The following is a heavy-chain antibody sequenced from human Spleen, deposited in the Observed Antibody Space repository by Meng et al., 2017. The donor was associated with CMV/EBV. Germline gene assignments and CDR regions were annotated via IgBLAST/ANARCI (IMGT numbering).Heavy chain of an antibody. CDR3: ARVISAVAGGFVD. CDR1: GGSFSGYY. D-gene: IGHD6-19*01. CDR2: INNRGST. J-gene: IGHJ4*02. V-gene: IGHV4-34*01. Sequence: QGQLEPGGAGPLKPSDTLSPTRAGYGGSFSGYYWSWIRQPPGKGLEWIGEINNRGSTNYNPFLKSRVTISVDTSKNQFSLKLSAVAAADTAVYYCARVISAVAGGFVDWGQGTLVTVSS.